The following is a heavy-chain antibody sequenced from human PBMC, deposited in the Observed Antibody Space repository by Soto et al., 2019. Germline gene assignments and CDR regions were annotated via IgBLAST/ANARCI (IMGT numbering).Heavy chain of an antibody. D-gene: IGHD6-13*01. V-gene: IGHV4-59*12. CDR2: IYYSGST. CDR3: ARDSSSWGFNWFDP. J-gene: IGHJ5*02. Sequence: SETLSLTCTVSGGSISSYYWSWIRQPPGKGLEWIGYIYYSGSTNYNPSLKSRVTISVDTSKNQFSLKLSSVTAADTAVYYCARDSSSWGFNWFDPWGQGTLVTVSS. CDR1: GGSISSYY.